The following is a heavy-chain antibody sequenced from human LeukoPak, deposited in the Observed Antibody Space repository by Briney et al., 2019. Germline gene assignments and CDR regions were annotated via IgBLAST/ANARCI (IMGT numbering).Heavy chain of an antibody. CDR2: INHSGST. CDR1: GGSFSGYY. J-gene: IGHJ4*02. Sequence: SETLSLTCAVYGGSFSGYYWSWIRQPPGKGPEWIGEINHSGSTNYNPSLKSRVTISVDTSKNQFSLKLSSVTAADTAVYYCARRYRIPRGFDYWGQGTLVTVSS. CDR3: ARRYRIPRGFDY. D-gene: IGHD1-14*01. V-gene: IGHV4-34*01.